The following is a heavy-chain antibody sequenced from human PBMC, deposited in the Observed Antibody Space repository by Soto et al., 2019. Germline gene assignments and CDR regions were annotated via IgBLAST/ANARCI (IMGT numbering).Heavy chain of an antibody. J-gene: IGHJ5*02. CDR1: GGTFSSYA. D-gene: IGHD2-15*01. CDR2: IIPICGTA. V-gene: IGHV1-69*06. CDR3: ARHRHQWCFDP. Sequence: QVQLVQSGAEVKKPGSSVKVSCKASGGTFSSYAISWVRQAPGQGLEWMGGIIPICGTANYAQKFQGRVTITADKSTSTAEMELRSLRSEDTALYYCARHRHQWCFDPWGQGTLVTVSS.